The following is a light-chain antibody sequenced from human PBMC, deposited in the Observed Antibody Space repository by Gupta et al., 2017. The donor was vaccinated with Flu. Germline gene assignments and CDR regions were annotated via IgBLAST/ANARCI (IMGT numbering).Light chain of an antibody. J-gene: IGLJ1*01. V-gene: IGLV2-18*02. Sequence: SSDVGSYNRVSWYQQPPGTAPKLMIYEVSNRPSGVPDRFSGSKSGNTASLTISGLQAEDEADYYCSSYTSSSSLYVFGTGTKVTVL. CDR3: SSYTSSSSLYV. CDR1: SSDVGSYNR. CDR2: EVS.